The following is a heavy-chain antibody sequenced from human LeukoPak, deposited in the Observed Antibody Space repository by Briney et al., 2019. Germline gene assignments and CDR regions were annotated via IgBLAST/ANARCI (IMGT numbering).Heavy chain of an antibody. V-gene: IGHV3-23*01. CDR2: ISGSGGST. Sequence: GGSLGLSCAASGFTFSSYAMSWVRQAPGKGLEWVSAISGSGGSTYYADSVKGRFTISRDNSKNTLYLQMNSLRAEDTAVYYCAKTRAEYSSLIDYWGQGTLVTVSS. J-gene: IGHJ4*02. D-gene: IGHD6-6*01. CDR1: GFTFSSYA. CDR3: AKTRAEYSSLIDY.